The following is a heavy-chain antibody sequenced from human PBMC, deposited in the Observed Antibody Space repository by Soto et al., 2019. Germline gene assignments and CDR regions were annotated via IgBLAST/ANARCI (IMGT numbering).Heavy chain of an antibody. CDR2: IYYRGNA. Sequence: QLQLQESGPGLVKPSETLSLTCSVSDDSINSDKYYWGWIRQPPRKGLEWIGSIYYRGNAYYNPSFVTRVTTTLNKSTSRFSLKLISVTAADSAVYFCARLEGLATISYYFDFWGPGALVTVSS. D-gene: IGHD3-9*01. CDR1: DDSINSDKYY. V-gene: IGHV4-39*01. CDR3: ARLEGLATISYYFDF. J-gene: IGHJ4*02.